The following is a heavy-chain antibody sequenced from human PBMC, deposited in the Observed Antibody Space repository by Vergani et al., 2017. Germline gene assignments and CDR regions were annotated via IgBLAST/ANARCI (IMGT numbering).Heavy chain of an antibody. CDR1: GFTFSSYA. CDR3: ARAGDIVVVPAASWFDP. CDR2: IYSGGSST. J-gene: IGHJ5*02. Sequence: EVPLLESGGGLVQPGGSLRLSCAASGFTFSSYAMSWVRQAPGKGLEWVSVIYSGGSSTYYADSVKGRFTISRDNSKNTLYLQMNSLRAEDTAVYYCARAGDIVVVPAASWFDPWGQGTLVTVSS. V-gene: IGHV3-23*03. D-gene: IGHD2-2*01.